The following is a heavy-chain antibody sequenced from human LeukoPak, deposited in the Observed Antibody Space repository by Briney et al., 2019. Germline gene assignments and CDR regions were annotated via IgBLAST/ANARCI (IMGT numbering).Heavy chain of an antibody. CDR1: GFTFSDYY. V-gene: IGHV3-11*01. D-gene: IGHD3-3*01. Sequence: PGGSLRLSCAASGFTFSDYYMSWIRQAPGKGLERVSYISSSGSTIYYADSVKGRFTISRDNAKNSLYLQMNSLRAEDTAVYYCARGHPLNYDFWSGYPLHYYYGMDVWGQGTTVTVSS. CDR3: ARGHPLNYDFWSGYPLHYYYGMDV. J-gene: IGHJ6*02. CDR2: ISSSGSTI.